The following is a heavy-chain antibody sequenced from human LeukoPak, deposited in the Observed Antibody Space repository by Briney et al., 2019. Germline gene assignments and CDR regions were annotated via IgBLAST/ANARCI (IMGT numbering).Heavy chain of an antibody. Sequence: SGTLSLTCGVSGGSISNTNWWTWVRQPPGKGLEWIVEVNLKASTNYNPSLKSRVAISVDKSENHISLKLTSVTAADTAVYSCAREGGPYRPLDYSGQGTLVTVAS. CDR2: VNLKAST. J-gene: IGHJ4*02. CDR3: AREGGPYRPLDY. V-gene: IGHV4-4*02. CDR1: GGSISNTNW.